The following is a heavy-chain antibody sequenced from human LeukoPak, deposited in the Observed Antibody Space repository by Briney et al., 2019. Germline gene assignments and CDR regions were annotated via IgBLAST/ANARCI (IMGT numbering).Heavy chain of an antibody. CDR1: GFTFGDYA. CDR2: IRSKAYGGTT. Sequence: GGSLRLSCTAAGFTFGDYAMSWVRRAPGKGQEWVGFIRSKAYGGTTEYAASVKGRFTISRDDSKSIAFLQMNSLKTEDTAVYYCSIDVLDIVVVPAGFDPWGQGTLVTVSS. D-gene: IGHD2-2*03. J-gene: IGHJ5*02. V-gene: IGHV3-49*04. CDR3: SIDVLDIVVVPAGFDP.